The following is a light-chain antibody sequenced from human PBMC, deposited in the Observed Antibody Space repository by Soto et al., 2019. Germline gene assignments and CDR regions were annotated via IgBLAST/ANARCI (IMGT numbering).Light chain of an antibody. CDR1: QSISSW. V-gene: IGKV1-5*02. CDR3: QQYNSYP. CDR2: KAS. Sequence: DIPLTQSPSTLSVSSGDRATLFWRASQSISSWLSWYQQKPGKAPKLLIYKASDLQSGVPSRFSGSGSGTEFTLTISSLQPDDFATYYCQQYNSYPFGQGTKVDIK. J-gene: IGKJ1*01.